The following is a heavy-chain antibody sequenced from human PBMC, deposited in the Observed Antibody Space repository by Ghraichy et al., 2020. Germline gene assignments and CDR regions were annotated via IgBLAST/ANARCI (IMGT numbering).Heavy chain of an antibody. V-gene: IGHV3-23*01. CDR2: ISGSGYST. D-gene: IGHD1-26*01. CDR1: GFTFNKYA. CDR3: AKEGGTYLDPFDY. J-gene: IGHJ4*02. Sequence: LSLTCAASGFTFNKYAMSWVRQAPGKGLGWVSAISGSGYSTYYADSVKGRFTMSRDNSKNTLYLQMNSLRAEDTAVYFCAKEGGTYLDPFDYWGQGTLVTVSS.